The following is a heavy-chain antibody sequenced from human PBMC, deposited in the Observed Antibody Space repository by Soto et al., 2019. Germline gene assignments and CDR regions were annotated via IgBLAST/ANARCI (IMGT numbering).Heavy chain of an antibody. CDR3: ARDQISSRQVFDY. Sequence: SETLSLTCTVSGGSISSYYWSWIRQPPGKGLEWIGYIYYSGSTYYNPSLKSRVTISVDTSKNQFSLKLSSVTAADTAVYYCARDQISSRQVFDYWGQGTLVTVSS. V-gene: IGHV4-59*12. D-gene: IGHD6-6*01. CDR2: IYYSGST. J-gene: IGHJ4*02. CDR1: GGSISSYY.